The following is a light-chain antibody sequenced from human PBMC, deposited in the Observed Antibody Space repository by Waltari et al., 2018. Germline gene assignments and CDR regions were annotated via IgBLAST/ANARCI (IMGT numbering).Light chain of an antibody. CDR2: GAS. CDR1: ESVGNN. V-gene: IGKV3-15*01. Sequence: IVMTQSPATLSVSPGRRPTLSCRPSESVGNNFAWYQQKPGQAPRLLIYGASSRATGIPARFSASGSRTEFVLTISSLQSEDSAVYYCQQYNNWPYTFGQGTKLEIK. CDR3: QQYNNWPYT. J-gene: IGKJ2*01.